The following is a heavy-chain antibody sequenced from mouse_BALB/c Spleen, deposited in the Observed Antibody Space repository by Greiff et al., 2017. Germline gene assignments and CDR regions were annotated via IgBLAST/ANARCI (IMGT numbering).Heavy chain of an antibody. CDR3: TREGGHYRYDRSAWFAY. CDR1: GYSFTSYW. D-gene: IGHD2-14*01. V-gene: IGHV1-5*01. Sequence: EVKLQQSGTVLARPGASVKMSCKASGYSFTSYWMHWVKQRPGQGLEWIGAIYPGNSDTSYNQKFKGKAKLTAVTSASTAYMELSSLTNEDSAVYYCTREGGHYRYDRSAWFAYWGQGTLVTVSA. CDR2: IYPGNSDT. J-gene: IGHJ3*01.